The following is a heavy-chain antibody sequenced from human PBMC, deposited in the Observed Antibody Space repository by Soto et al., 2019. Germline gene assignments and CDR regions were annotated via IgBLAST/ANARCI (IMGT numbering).Heavy chain of an antibody. D-gene: IGHD1-26*01. V-gene: IGHV4-59*12. CDR3: VRAGVGATSYYFDY. J-gene: IGHJ4*02. Sequence: SETLSLTCTVSGGSISSYYWSWIRQPPGKGLEWIGYIYYSGSTNYNPSLKSRVTISVDTSKNQFSLKLSSVTAADTAVYYCVRAGVGATSYYFDYWGQGTLVTVSS. CDR2: IYYSGST. CDR1: GGSISSYY.